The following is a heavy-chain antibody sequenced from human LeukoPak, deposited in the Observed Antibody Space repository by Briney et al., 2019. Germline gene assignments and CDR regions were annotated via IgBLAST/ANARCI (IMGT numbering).Heavy chain of an antibody. CDR1: GGSISSYY. J-gene: IGHJ3*02. CDR2: IYHSGST. Sequence: PSETLSLTCTVSGGSISSYYWSWIRQPPGKGLEWIGYIYHSGSTYYNPSLKSRVTISVDRSKNQFSLKLSSVTAADTAVYYCARVLGGSGSYAFDIWGQGTMVTVSS. V-gene: IGHV4-59*12. CDR3: ARVLGGSGSYAFDI. D-gene: IGHD3-10*01.